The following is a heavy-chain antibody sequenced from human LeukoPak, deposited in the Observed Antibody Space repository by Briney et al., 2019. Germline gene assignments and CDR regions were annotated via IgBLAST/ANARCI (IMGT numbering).Heavy chain of an antibody. CDR1: GFTFSSYA. V-gene: IGHV3-30-3*01. D-gene: IGHD4-11*01. J-gene: IGHJ3*02. CDR3: GKARLVFVI. CDR2: ISSDGSNK. Sequence: GGSLRLSCAASGFTFSSYAMHWVRQAPGKGLEWVAVISSDGSNKYYADSVKGRFTISRDNSKNTLYLQMNSLRAEDTAVYYCGKARLVFVIWGQGTRVTV.